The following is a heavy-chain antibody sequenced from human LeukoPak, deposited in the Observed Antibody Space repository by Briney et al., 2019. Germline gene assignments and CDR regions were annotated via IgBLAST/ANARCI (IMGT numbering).Heavy chain of an antibody. D-gene: IGHD4-17*01. CDR1: GFTFSSYA. Sequence: GGSLRLSCAASGFTFSSYAMSWVRQAPGKGLEWVSAISGSGGSTYYADSVKGRFTISRDNSKNTLYLQMNSLRAEDTAVYYCAKQTTVTPRYSEFDYWGQGTLVTVSS. V-gene: IGHV3-23*01. CDR2: ISGSGGST. CDR3: AKQTTVTPRYSEFDY. J-gene: IGHJ4*02.